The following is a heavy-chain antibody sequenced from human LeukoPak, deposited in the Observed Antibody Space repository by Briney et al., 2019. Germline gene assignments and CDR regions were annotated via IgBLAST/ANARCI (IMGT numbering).Heavy chain of an antibody. J-gene: IGHJ3*02. D-gene: IGHD3-16*02. CDR1: GYTLTELS. Sequence: ASVKVSCKVSGYTLTELSMHWVRQAPGKGLERMGGFDPEDGETIYAQKFQGRVTMTEDTSTDTAYMELSSLRSEDTAVYYCATKYTFGGVITQGAFDIWGQGTMVTVSS. V-gene: IGHV1-24*01. CDR2: FDPEDGET. CDR3: ATKYTFGGVITQGAFDI.